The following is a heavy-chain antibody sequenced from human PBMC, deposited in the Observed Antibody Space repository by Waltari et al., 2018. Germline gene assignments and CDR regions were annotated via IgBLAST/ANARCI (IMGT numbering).Heavy chain of an antibody. CDR2: INHSGST. CDR1: GGSFSGYY. CDR3: AGDYYDSSGYKN. J-gene: IGHJ4*02. V-gene: IGHV4-34*01. D-gene: IGHD3-22*01. Sequence: QVQLQQWGAGLLKPSETLSLTCAVYGGSFSGYYWSWIRQPPGKGLEWIGEINHSGSTNYNPSLKSRVTMSVDTSKNQFSLKLSSVTAADTAVYYCAGDYYDSSGYKNWGQGTLVTVSS.